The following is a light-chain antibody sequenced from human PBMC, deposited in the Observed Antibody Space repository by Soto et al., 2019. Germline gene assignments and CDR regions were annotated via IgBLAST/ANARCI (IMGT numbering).Light chain of an antibody. CDR2: DAS. CDR1: QSISSW. Sequence: TLSTSVVDRVIITCRASQSISSWLAWYQQKPGKAPKLLIYDASTLEGGVPSRFSGSGSGTDFTLTISSLQPEDFATYYCQQLNLFGPGTKVDIK. V-gene: IGKV1-5*01. CDR3: QQLNL. J-gene: IGKJ3*01.